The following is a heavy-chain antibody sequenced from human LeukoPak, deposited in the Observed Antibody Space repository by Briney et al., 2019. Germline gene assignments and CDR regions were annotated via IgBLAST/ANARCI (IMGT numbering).Heavy chain of an antibody. J-gene: IGHJ4*02. V-gene: IGHV3-48*03. CDR3: ARGKGSESGYDYFLDY. CDR1: GFTFSTYE. D-gene: IGHD5-12*01. CDR2: ISSSGSTL. Sequence: PGGSLRLSCEASGFTFSTYEMNWVRQAPGKGLEWVSYISSSGSTLYYADSVRGRFTTSRDNSKNTLYLQMNSLRADDSAVYYCARGKGSESGYDYFLDYWGQGTLVTVSS.